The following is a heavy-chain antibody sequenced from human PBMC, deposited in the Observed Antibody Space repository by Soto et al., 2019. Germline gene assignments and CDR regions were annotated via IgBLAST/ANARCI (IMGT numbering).Heavy chain of an antibody. Sequence: QVQLVQSEAEVKKPGASVKVSCKASGYTFTSYGISWVRQAPGQGLEWMGWISAYNGNTNYAQKLQGRVTMTTDTSTSTAYMELRSLRSDDTAVYYCARAKTTYSARGEFDYWGQGTLVTVSS. CDR2: ISAYNGNT. CDR3: ARAKTTYSARGEFDY. J-gene: IGHJ4*02. CDR1: GYTFTSYG. D-gene: IGHD3-10*01. V-gene: IGHV1-18*01.